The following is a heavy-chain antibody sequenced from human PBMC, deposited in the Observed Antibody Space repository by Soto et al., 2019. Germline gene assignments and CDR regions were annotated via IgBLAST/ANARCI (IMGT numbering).Heavy chain of an antibody. CDR2: IWYDGSNK. J-gene: IGHJ6*02. D-gene: IGHD6-6*01. Sequence: QVQLVESGGGVVQPGRSLRLSCAASGFTFSSYGMHWVRQAPGKGLEWVAVIWYDGSNKYYADSVKGRFTISRDNSKNTLYLQMNSLRAEDTAVYYCARERQSSSSAKTNSYYYYGMDGWGQGTTVTVSS. CDR3: ARERQSSSSAKTNSYYYYGMDG. V-gene: IGHV3-33*01. CDR1: GFTFSSYG.